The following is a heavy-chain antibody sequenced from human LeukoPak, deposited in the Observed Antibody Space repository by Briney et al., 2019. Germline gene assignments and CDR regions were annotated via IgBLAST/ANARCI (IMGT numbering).Heavy chain of an antibody. CDR3: ARDFWPYYYDSSGSDAFDI. CDR1: GFTFSDYY. J-gene: IGHJ3*02. CDR2: ISSSGSTI. D-gene: IGHD3-22*01. Sequence: PGGSLRLSCAASGFTFSDYYMSWIRQAPGKGLERVSDISSSGSTIYYADSVKGRFTISRDNAKNSLYLQMNSLRAEDTAVYYCARDFWPYYYDSSGSDAFDIWGQGTMVTVSS. V-gene: IGHV3-11*04.